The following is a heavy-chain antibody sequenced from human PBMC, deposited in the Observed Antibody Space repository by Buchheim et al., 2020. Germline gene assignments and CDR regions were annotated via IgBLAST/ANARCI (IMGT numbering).Heavy chain of an antibody. CDR2: INSDGSST. CDR3: ARWYYDILTGYYQDGFDI. J-gene: IGHJ3*02. D-gene: IGHD3-9*01. CDR1: GFTFSSYW. Sequence: EVQLVESGGGLVQPGGSLRLSCAASGFTFSSYWMHWVRQAPGKGLVWVSCINSDGSSTSYADSVKGRFTISRDTAKNTLYLQMNSLRAEDTAVYYCARWYYDILTGYYQDGFDIWGQGT. V-gene: IGHV3-74*01.